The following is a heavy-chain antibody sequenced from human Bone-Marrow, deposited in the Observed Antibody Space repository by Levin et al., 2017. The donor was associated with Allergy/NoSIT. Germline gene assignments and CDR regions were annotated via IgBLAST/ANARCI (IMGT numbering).Heavy chain of an antibody. D-gene: IGHD5-12*01. CDR1: GYTLTELS. J-gene: IGHJ4*02. Sequence: GESLKISCKVSGYTLTELSMHWVRQAPGKGLEWMGGFDPEDGETIYAQKFQGRVTMTEDTSTDTAYMELSSLRSEDTAVYYCATLEWLRLGGYFDYWGQGTLVTVSS. CDR3: ATLEWLRLGGYFDY. V-gene: IGHV1-24*01. CDR2: FDPEDGET.